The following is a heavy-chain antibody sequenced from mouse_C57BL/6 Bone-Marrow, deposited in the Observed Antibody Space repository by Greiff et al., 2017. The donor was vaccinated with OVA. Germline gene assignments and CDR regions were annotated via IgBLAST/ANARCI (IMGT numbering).Heavy chain of an antibody. CDR3: TRAYYYEVWFAY. CDR2: IDPETGGT. V-gene: IGHV1-15*01. CDR1: GYTFTDYE. Sequence: QVHVKQSGAELVRPGASVTLSCKASGYTFTDYEMHWVKQTPVHGLEWIGAIDPETGGTAYNQKFKGKAILTADKSSSTAYMELRSLTSEDSAVYYCTRAYYYEVWFAYWGQGTLVTVSA. J-gene: IGHJ3*01. D-gene: IGHD1-1*01.